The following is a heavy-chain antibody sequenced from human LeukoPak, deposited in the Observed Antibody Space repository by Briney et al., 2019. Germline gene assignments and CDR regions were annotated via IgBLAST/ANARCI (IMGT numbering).Heavy chain of an antibody. V-gene: IGHV1-2*02. J-gene: IGHJ4*02. D-gene: IGHD3-9*01. CDR3: AREYILTAYYGDY. CDR1: GFTFNAYN. CDR2: INPKSGGA. Sequence: ASVKASCRASGFTFNAYNIHWVRQAPGQGLEWMGWINPKSGGANYAQKFQGRVTMTWDTSISTAYMELSRLRSDDTAVYYCAREYILTAYYGDYWGQGTLVTASS.